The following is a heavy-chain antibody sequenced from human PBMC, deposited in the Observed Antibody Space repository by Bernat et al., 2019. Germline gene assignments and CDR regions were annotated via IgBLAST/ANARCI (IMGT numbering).Heavy chain of an antibody. D-gene: IGHD2-15*01. CDR3: ARGDLGYCSGCSCYSSDY. Sequence: QVQLVQSGAEVKKPGSSVKVSCKASGGTFSSYAISWVRQAPGQGLEWMGGIIPIFGIANYAQKFQGRVTITADKSTSTAYMELSSLRSEDTAVYYCARGDLGYCSGCSCYSSDYWGQGTLVTVSS. V-gene: IGHV1-69*17. J-gene: IGHJ4*02. CDR1: GGTFSSYA. CDR2: IIPIFGIA.